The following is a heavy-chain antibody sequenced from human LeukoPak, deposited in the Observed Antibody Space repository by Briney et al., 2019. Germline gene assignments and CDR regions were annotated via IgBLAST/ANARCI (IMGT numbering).Heavy chain of an antibody. V-gene: IGHV3-11*06. Sequence: PGGSLRLSCAASGFTFSDYYMSWIRQAPGKGLEWVSNISSSSSYTNYADSVKGRFTISRDNAKNSLYLQMDSLRAEDTAVYYCARDLGYCSSTSCGGYWGQGTLVTVSS. CDR3: ARDLGYCSSTSCGGY. CDR1: GFTFSDYY. CDR2: ISSSSSYT. D-gene: IGHD2-2*01. J-gene: IGHJ4*02.